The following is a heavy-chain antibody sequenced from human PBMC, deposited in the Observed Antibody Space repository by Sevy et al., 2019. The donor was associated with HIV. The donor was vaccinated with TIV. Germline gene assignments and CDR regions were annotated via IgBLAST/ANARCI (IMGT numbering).Heavy chain of an antibody. D-gene: IGHD3-10*01. J-gene: IGHJ4*02. V-gene: IGHV3-33*01. Sequence: GGSLRLSCAASGFTFSDYGMDWVRQAPGKGLEWVAVIWYDGSNKYYAESVKGRFTISRDNSKNTLYVQMNSLRAEDTAVYYCARDKLLPVMITMVRGALSYYFDYWGQRTLVTVSS. CDR2: IWYDGSNK. CDR1: GFTFSDYG. CDR3: ARDKLLPVMITMVRGALSYYFDY.